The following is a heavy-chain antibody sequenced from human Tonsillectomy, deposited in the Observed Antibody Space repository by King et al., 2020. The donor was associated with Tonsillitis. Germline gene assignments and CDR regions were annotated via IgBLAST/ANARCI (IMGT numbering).Heavy chain of an antibody. V-gene: IGHV3-49*04. J-gene: IGHJ4*02. D-gene: IGHD5-12*01. CDR2: IRSKAYGGTP. CDR3: TRSGAGYDYLDY. CDR1: GFTFGDYA. Sequence: VQLVESGGGLVQPGRSLRLSCTASGFTFGDYAINWVRQAPGQGLEWVGFIRSKAYGGTPEYAASVKGRLTISRDDSKSIAYLQMNSLKTEDTAVYYCTRSGAGYDYLDYWGQGTLVTVSS.